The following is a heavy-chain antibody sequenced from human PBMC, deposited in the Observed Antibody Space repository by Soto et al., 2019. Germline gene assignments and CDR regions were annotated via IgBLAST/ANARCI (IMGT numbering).Heavy chain of an antibody. V-gene: IGHV4-30-4*01. Sequence: QVQLQESGPGLVKPSQTLSLTCTVSGGSLSNNHYYWSWIRQPPGKGLEWIGHIYDSGSTYNNPSLKSRVSISVDTSKNQFSLKLTSVTAADTAVYYCAKGLASEKFDSWGQGTLVTVSS. D-gene: IGHD3-10*01. CDR3: AKGLASEKFDS. J-gene: IGHJ4*02. CDR1: GGSLSNNHYY. CDR2: IYDSGST.